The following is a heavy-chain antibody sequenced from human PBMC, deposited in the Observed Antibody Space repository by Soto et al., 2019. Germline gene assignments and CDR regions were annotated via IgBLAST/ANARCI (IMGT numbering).Heavy chain of an antibody. CDR3: ARPSRLRFLESPLDV. D-gene: IGHD3-3*01. CDR2: IYYSGST. V-gene: IGHV4-39*01. Sequence: SETLSLTCTVSGGSISSSSYYWGWIRQPPGKGLEWIGSIYYSGSTYYNPSLKSRVTISVDTSKNQFSPKLSSVTAADTAVYYCARPSRLRFLESPLDVWGQGTTVTVSS. J-gene: IGHJ6*02. CDR1: GGSISSSSYY.